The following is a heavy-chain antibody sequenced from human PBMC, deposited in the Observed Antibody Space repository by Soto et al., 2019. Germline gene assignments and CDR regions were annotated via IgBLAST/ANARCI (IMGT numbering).Heavy chain of an antibody. CDR3: ARLQYYYYGMDV. J-gene: IGHJ6*02. D-gene: IGHD4-4*01. V-gene: IGHV3-33*01. Sequence: GGSLRLSCAASGFTFSSYGMHWVRQAPGKGLEWVAVIWYDGSNKYYADSMKGRFTISRDNSKNTLYLQMNSLRAEDTAVYYCARLQYYYYGMDVWGQGTTVTVSS. CDR1: GFTFSSYG. CDR2: IWYDGSNK.